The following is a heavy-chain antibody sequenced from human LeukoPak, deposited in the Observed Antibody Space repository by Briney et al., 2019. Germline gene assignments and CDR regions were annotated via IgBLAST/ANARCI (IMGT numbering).Heavy chain of an antibody. CDR1: GGSISSYY. D-gene: IGHD6-19*01. J-gene: IGHJ4*02. CDR3: ARRFDTSGWVDY. V-gene: IGHV4-59*08. CDR2: IYYSGST. Sequence: SETLSLTCTVSGGSISSYYWSWIRQPPGKGLEWIGYIYYSGSTNYNPSLKSRVTISIDTSKNQFSLKQSSVTAADTAVYYCARRFDTSGWVDYWGQGTQVTVSP.